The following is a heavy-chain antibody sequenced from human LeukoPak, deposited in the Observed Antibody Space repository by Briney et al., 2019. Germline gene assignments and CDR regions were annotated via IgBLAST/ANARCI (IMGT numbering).Heavy chain of an antibody. CDR2: IKQDGSEK. J-gene: IGHJ4*02. V-gene: IGHV3-7*01. Sequence: GGSLRLSCAASGFTFSSYWMGWVRQAPGKGLEWVANIKQDGSEKYYVDSVKGRFTISRDNAKNSLYLQMNSLRAEDTAVYYCARGSYDFWSGYLYYFDYWGQGTLVTVSS. CDR1: GFTFSSYW. CDR3: ARGSYDFWSGYLYYFDY. D-gene: IGHD3-3*01.